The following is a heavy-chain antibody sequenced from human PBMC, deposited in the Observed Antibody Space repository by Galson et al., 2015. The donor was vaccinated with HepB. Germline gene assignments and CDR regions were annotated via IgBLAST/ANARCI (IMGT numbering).Heavy chain of an antibody. CDR2: IWYDGSNK. CDR1: GFTFSSYG. CDR3: ARDQGGSYYSRVYYYYYGMDV. Sequence: SLRLSCAASGFTFSSYGMHWVRQAPGKGLEWVAVIWYDGSNKYYADSVKGRFTISRDNSKNTLYLHMSSLRAEDTAVYYCARDQGGSYYSRVYYYYYGMDVWGQGTTVTVSS. J-gene: IGHJ6*02. D-gene: IGHD3-10*01. V-gene: IGHV3-33*01.